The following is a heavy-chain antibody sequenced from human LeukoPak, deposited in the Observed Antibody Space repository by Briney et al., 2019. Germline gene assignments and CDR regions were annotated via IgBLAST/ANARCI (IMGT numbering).Heavy chain of an antibody. CDR3: ARRRAEGGSNGHYNWFDP. CDR2: IYFSGTT. J-gene: IGHJ5*02. V-gene: IGHV4-59*08. D-gene: IGHD6-13*01. Sequence: WETLSLTCTVSGGSISSYYWGWIRQPPGKGLEWIGYIYFSGTTKYNPSLESRVTISVDTSKHQFSLKLSSVTAADTAVYYCARRRAEGGSNGHYNWFDPWGQGILVTVSS. CDR1: GGSISSYY.